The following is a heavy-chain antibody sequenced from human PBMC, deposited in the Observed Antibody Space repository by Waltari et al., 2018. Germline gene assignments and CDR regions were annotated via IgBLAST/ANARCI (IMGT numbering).Heavy chain of an antibody. Sequence: QLQLQESGSGLVKPSQTLSLTCAVSGGSISSGGYSWSWIRQPPGKGLEWIGYICHRGSTYYTPSLKSRVTISVDRSKNQFSLKLSSVTAAYTAVYYCARGAVAEYYDFWSGSSDAFDIWGQGTMVTVSS. V-gene: IGHV4-30-2*01. J-gene: IGHJ3*02. CDR2: ICHRGST. CDR3: ARGAVAEYYDFWSGSSDAFDI. CDR1: GGSISSGGYS. D-gene: IGHD3-3*01.